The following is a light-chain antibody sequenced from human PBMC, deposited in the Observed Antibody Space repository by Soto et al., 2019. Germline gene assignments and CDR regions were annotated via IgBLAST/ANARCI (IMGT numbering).Light chain of an antibody. CDR3: QQYESSSPT. Sequence: DNQVKLSASTLSGTVGDRVTITCRASQSISSWLAWYQQKPGKAPKLLIYDASSLEGGVSSRFSGSGSGTEFTLIISSLQPDDFATYYCQQYESSSPTFGQGTKVDIK. J-gene: IGKJ1*01. CDR2: DAS. V-gene: IGKV1-5*01. CDR1: QSISSW.